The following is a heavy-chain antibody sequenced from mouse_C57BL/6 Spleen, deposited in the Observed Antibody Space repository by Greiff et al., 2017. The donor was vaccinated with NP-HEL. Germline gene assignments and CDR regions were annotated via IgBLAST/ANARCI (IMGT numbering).Heavy chain of an antibody. J-gene: IGHJ3*01. D-gene: IGHD3-2*02. CDR1: GYTFTSYW. CDR3: AREATAQATAWFAY. CDR2: IDPNSGGT. Sequence: QVQLQQPGAELVKPGASVKLSCKASGYTFTSYWMHWVKQRPGRGLEWIGRIDPNSGGTTYNEKFKGKATLTVDKPSSTAYMPLRSLTSEDSAVYYCAREATAQATAWFAYWGQGTLVTVSA. V-gene: IGHV1-72*01.